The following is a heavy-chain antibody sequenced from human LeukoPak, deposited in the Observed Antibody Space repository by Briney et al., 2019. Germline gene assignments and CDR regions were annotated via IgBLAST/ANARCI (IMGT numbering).Heavy chain of an antibody. Sequence: SETLSLTCTVSGYSISSGYYWNWIRQPPGKGLEWIGYIHYSGSTNYNPSLESRVTISVDTSKNQFSLKLSSMTAADTAVYYCARYDDSGSYFDYWGQGILVTVSS. CDR3: ARYDDSGSYFDY. CDR2: IHYSGST. D-gene: IGHD3-10*01. CDR1: GYSISSGYY. V-gene: IGHV4-61*01. J-gene: IGHJ4*02.